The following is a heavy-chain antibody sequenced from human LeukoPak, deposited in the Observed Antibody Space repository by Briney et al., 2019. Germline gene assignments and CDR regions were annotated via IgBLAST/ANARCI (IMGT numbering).Heavy chain of an antibody. Sequence: GASVTVSCKGSGYTFTGYYMHWVRQAPGQGLEWMGWINPNSGGTNYAQKFQGRVTMTRDPSISTAYMELSRLRSDDTAVYYCARAIYYDSSGYYFDYWGQGTLVTVSS. V-gene: IGHV1-2*02. CDR3: ARAIYYDSSGYYFDY. CDR1: GYTFTGYY. J-gene: IGHJ4*02. CDR2: INPNSGGT. D-gene: IGHD3-22*01.